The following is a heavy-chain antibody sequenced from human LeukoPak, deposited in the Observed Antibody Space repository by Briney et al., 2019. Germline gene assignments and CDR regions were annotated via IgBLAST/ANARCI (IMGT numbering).Heavy chain of an antibody. CDR3: AKDWTTVVTPKGYYFDS. D-gene: IGHD4-23*01. CDR1: GFSFNNCA. J-gene: IGHJ4*02. CDR2: VSTTGAST. Sequence: PGGSLRLSCAASGFSFNNCAMSWVRQAPGKGLEWVSAVSTTGASTYYADSVKGRFTVSRDNSKNTLSLQMDSLRVEDTALYYCAKDWTTVVTPKGYYFDSWGQGTLVTVSS. V-gene: IGHV3-23*01.